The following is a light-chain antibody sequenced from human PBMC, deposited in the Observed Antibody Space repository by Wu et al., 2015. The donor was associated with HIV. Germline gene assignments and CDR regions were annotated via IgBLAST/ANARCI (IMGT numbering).Light chain of an antibody. V-gene: IGKV1-5*03. J-gene: IGKJ3*01. CDR3: QQYNAFSGT. Sequence: DIQMTQSPSTLSASVGDRVTITCRASQSLSNWLAWYQQKPGKAPKLLIYKASSLESGVPSRFSGSGSGTEFTLTISSLQPDDFATYYCQQYNAFSGTFGPGTKWISN. CDR1: QSLSNW. CDR2: KAS.